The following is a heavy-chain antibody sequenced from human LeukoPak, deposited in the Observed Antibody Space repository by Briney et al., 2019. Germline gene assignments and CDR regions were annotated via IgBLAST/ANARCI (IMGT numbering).Heavy chain of an antibody. CDR2: IYYSGST. V-gene: IGHV4-59*01. CDR3: ARDLGGNHGMDV. J-gene: IGHJ6*02. D-gene: IGHD3-10*01. CDR1: GGSISSYY. Sequence: SETLSPTCTVSGGSISSYYWSWIRQPPGKGLEWIGYIYYSGSTNYNPSLKSRVTISVDTSKNQFSLKLSSVTAADTAVYYCARDLGGNHGMDVWGQGTTVTVSS.